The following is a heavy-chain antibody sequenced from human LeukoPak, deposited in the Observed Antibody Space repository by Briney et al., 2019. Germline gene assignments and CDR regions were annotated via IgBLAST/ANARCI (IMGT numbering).Heavy chain of an antibody. D-gene: IGHD7-27*01. CDR3: ARGPPGYYYYYYMDV. V-gene: IGHV1-69*05. J-gene: IGHJ6*03. CDR2: IIPIFGTA. Sequence: GASVKVSCKASGGTFSSYAISWVRQAPGQGLEWMGGIIPIFGTANYAQKFQSRVTITTDESTSTAYMELSSLRSEDTAVYYCARGPPGYYYYYYMDVWGKGTTVTVSS. CDR1: GGTFSSYA.